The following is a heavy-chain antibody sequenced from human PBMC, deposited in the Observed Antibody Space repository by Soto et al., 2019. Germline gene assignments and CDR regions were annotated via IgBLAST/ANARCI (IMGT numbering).Heavy chain of an antibody. Sequence: SETLSLTCTVSGGSISSGDYYWSWIRQPPGKGLEWIGYIYYSGSTYYNPSLKSRVTISVDTSKNQFSLKLSSVTAADTAVYYCAREMRVYYYDSSGSHDYWGQGTLVTVSS. J-gene: IGHJ4*02. CDR3: AREMRVYYYDSSGSHDY. CDR2: IYYSGST. CDR1: GGSISSGDYY. V-gene: IGHV4-30-4*01. D-gene: IGHD3-22*01.